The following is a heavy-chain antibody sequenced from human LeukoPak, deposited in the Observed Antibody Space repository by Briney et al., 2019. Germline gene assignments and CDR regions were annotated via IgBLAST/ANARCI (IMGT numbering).Heavy chain of an antibody. V-gene: IGHV3-21*01. D-gene: IGHD6-13*01. CDR3: ARDEYSSSWTFDY. Sequence: GGSLRLSCAASGFTFSSYSMNWVRQAPGKGLEWVSSISSNSSYIYYADSVKGRFTISRDNAKNSLYLQMNSLRAEDTAVYYCARDEYSSSWTFDYWGQGTLVTVSS. CDR1: GFTFSSYS. J-gene: IGHJ4*02. CDR2: ISSNSSYI.